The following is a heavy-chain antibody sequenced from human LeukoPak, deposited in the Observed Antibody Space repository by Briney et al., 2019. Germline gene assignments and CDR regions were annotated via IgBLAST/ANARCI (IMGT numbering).Heavy chain of an antibody. Sequence: SETLSLTCAVYGGSFSGYYWSWIRQPPGKGLEWIGEINHSGSTNYNPSLKSRVTISVDTSKNRFSLKLSSVTAADTAVYYCARGPGYTYYYDRSGYYLNYWGQGTLVTVSS. V-gene: IGHV4-34*01. CDR1: GGSFSGYY. CDR3: ARGPGYTYYYDRSGYYLNY. J-gene: IGHJ4*02. D-gene: IGHD3-22*01. CDR2: INHSGST.